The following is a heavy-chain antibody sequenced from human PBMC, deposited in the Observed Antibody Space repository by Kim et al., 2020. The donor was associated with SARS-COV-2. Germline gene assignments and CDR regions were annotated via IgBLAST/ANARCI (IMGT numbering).Heavy chain of an antibody. J-gene: IGHJ4*02. V-gene: IGHV3-21*01. CDR3: ARGLNGSSKSHSDY. Sequence: ADSVKGRFTISRDNAKNSLYLQMTSLRAEDTAVYYCARGLNGSSKSHSDYWGQGTLVTVSS. D-gene: IGHD2-15*01.